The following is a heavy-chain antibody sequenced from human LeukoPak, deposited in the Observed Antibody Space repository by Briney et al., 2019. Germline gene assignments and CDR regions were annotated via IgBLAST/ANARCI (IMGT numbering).Heavy chain of an antibody. CDR1: GGSISSYY. V-gene: IGHV4-59*08. Sequence: SETLSLTCTVSGGSISSYYWSWIRQPPGKGLEWIGTIYYSGSTYYNPSLKSRVIISVDTSKSQFSLRLNSVTAADTAMYYCVRHAAYFNWFDRWGQGTLVTASS. CDR3: VRHAAYFNWFDR. D-gene: IGHD3-16*01. J-gene: IGHJ5*02. CDR2: IYYSGST.